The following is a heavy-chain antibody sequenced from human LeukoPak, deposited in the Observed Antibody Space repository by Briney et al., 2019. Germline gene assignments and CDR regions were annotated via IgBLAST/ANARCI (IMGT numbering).Heavy chain of an antibody. V-gene: IGHV3-48*03. J-gene: IGHJ6*03. CDR1: GFTFSSYE. CDR2: ISASGTIT. CDR3: ARESDIVVVPAAIRQSYYYYYMDV. D-gene: IGHD2-2*01. Sequence: PGGPLRLSCAASGFTFSSYEMNWVGQAPGKGLEWISYISASGTITHYADSVEGRFTISRDNAKNSLYLQMNSLRADDTALYYCARESDIVVVPAAIRQSYYYYYMDVWGKGTTVTVSS.